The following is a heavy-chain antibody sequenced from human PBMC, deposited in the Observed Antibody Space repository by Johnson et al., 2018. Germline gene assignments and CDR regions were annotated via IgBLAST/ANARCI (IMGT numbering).Heavy chain of an antibody. D-gene: IGHD6-19*01. V-gene: IGHV3-13*01. CDR1: GFTFSSYD. Sequence: EVQLVETGGGLVQXGGSLRLSCVASGFTFSSYDMHWVRQATGKGLEWVSAIGTAGDTYYPGSVKGRFTNPRENANNSFYLQMNSLRAGDTAVYYCARGFAVRRGWYPRYYGMDVWGQGTTVTVSS. J-gene: IGHJ6*02. CDR3: ARGFAVRRGWYPRYYGMDV. CDR2: IGTAGDT.